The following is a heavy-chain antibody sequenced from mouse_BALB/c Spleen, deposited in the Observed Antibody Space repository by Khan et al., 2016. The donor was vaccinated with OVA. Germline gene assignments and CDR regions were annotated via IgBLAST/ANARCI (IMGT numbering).Heavy chain of an antibody. CDR1: GFTFSDYY. CDR3: ARGGYGSFAF. D-gene: IGHD2-14*01. CDR2: ISDGGSYT. Sequence: EVQLLETGGGLVKPGGSLKLSCAASGFTFSDYYMYWVRQTPEKRLEWVATISDGGSYTSYLDSVKGRFTISRDNAKNNLYLQMSSLKSEDTAMYFCARGGYGSFAFWGQGTLVTVSA. V-gene: IGHV5-4*02. J-gene: IGHJ3*01.